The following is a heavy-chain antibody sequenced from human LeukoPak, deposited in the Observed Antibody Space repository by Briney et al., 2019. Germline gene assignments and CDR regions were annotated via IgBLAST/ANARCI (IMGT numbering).Heavy chain of an antibody. CDR1: GFTFSDYS. D-gene: IGHD6-19*01. Sequence: GGSLRLSCAASGFTFSDYSMNWVRQAPGKGLEWVSSLSGRSSYIYYADSVKGRFAISRDNAKNSLFLQMNSLRAEDTAVYYCARGSSGWLIDYWGQGTLVTVSS. CDR3: ARGSSGWLIDY. CDR2: LSGRSSYI. V-gene: IGHV3-21*01. J-gene: IGHJ4*02.